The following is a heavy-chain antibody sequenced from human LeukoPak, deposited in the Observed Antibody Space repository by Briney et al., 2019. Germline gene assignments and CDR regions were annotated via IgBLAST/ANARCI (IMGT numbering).Heavy chain of an antibody. J-gene: IGHJ3*02. Sequence: SETLSLTCTVSGGSISRGSHYWSRIRQPAGKGVEWVRRIYTSGSTNYNPSLKSRVNISVDPSKNQFSLKRSSVTAAHTALYYCARHYGDSHKSDAFDIRGQGTMVTASS. D-gene: IGHD4-17*01. CDR1: GGSISRGSHY. CDR3: ARHYGDSHKSDAFDI. V-gene: IGHV4-61*02. CDR2: IYTSGST.